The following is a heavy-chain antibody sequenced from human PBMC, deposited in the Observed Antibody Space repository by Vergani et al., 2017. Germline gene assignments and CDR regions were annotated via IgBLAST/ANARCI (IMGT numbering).Heavy chain of an antibody. CDR2: ISYDGSNK. J-gene: IGHJ6*02. CDR1: GFTFSSYA. CDR3: ARALLLRRGMDV. D-gene: IGHD4-17*01. V-gene: IGHV3-30-3*01. Sequence: QVQLVESGGGVVQPGRSLRLSCAASGFTFSSYAMHWVRRAPGKGLEWVAVISYDGSNKYYADSVKGRFTISRYNSKNTLYLQMNSLRAEDTAVYYCARALLLRRGMDVWGQGTTVTVSS.